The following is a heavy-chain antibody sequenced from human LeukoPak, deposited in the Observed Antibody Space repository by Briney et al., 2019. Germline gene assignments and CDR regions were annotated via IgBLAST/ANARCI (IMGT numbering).Heavy chain of an antibody. D-gene: IGHD5-24*01. Sequence: SETLSLTRAVYGGSFSGYYWSWIRQPPGKGLEWIGEINHSGSTKYNPSLKSRVTKSADTSKNQFSLRLSSVTAADTAVYYCARAEDEFDIWGQGTMVTVSS. J-gene: IGHJ3*02. CDR1: GGSFSGYY. CDR2: INHSGST. V-gene: IGHV4-34*01. CDR3: ARAEDEFDI.